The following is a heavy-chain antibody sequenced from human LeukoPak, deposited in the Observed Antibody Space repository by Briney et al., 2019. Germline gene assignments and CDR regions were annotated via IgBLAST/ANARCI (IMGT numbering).Heavy chain of an antibody. CDR3: ARNFGPSGFDP. Sequence: PSETLSLTCTVSGGSISSGSYYWSWIRQPAGKGLEWIGRIYTSGSTNYNPSLKSRVTISVDTSKNQFSLKLSSVTPADMAVYYCARNFGPSGFDPWGQGTLVTVSS. D-gene: IGHD3-10*01. V-gene: IGHV4-61*02. J-gene: IGHJ5*02. CDR1: GGSISSGSYY. CDR2: IYTSGST.